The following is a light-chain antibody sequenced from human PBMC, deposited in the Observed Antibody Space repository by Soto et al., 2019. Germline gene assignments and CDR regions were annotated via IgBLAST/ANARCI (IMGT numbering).Light chain of an antibody. CDR1: QSVSSSY. CDR3: QQYGSSPGT. V-gene: IGKV3-20*01. CDR2: GAS. Sequence: LTQSPGPRSFFPGGGATLSCMASQSVSSSYLAWYQQKPGQAPRLLIYGASSRATGIPDRFSGSGSGTDFTLTISSLEPEDFAVYYCQQYGSSPGTFGGGTKVDIK. J-gene: IGKJ4*01.